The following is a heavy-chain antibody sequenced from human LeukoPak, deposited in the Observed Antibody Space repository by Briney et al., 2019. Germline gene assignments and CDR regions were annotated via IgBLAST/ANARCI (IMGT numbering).Heavy chain of an antibody. CDR3: VWEFHLGY. D-gene: IGHD3-10*01. CDR2: ISSSGNTI. Sequence: GGSLRLSCAASGFTLSNYWMSWVRQAPGKGLEWVSYISSSGNTIYYADSVKGRFTISRDNAKNSLYLQMNSLRAEDTAVYYCVWEFHLGYWGQGTLVTVSS. J-gene: IGHJ4*02. CDR1: GFTLSNYW. V-gene: IGHV3-11*04.